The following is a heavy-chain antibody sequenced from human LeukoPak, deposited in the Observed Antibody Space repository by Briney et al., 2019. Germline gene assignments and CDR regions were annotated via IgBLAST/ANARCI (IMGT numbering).Heavy chain of an antibody. D-gene: IGHD3-22*01. CDR1: GFTFSSYA. V-gene: IGHV3-23*01. J-gene: IGHJ4*02. CDR2: ISGSGGST. Sequence: GSLRLSCAASGFTFSSYAMSWVRQAPGKGLEWVSAISGSGGSTYYADSVKGRFTIFRDNSKNTLYLQMNSLRAEDMAVYYCAKVYYYYDSSAQGQGYWGQGTLVTVSS. CDR3: AKVYYYYDSSAQGQGY.